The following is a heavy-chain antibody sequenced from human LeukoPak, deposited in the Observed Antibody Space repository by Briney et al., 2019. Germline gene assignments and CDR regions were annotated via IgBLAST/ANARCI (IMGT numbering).Heavy chain of an antibody. CDR1: GYTFTSYG. CDR2: ISAYNGNT. J-gene: IGHJ5*02. Sequence: ASVKVSCKASGYTFTSYGISWVRQAPGQGPEWMGWISAYNGNTNYAQKLQGRVTMTTDTSTSTAYMELRSLRSDDTAVYYCARDQYCSDGSCYSFQWFDPWGQGTLVTVSS. D-gene: IGHD2-15*01. V-gene: IGHV1-18*01. CDR3: ARDQYCSDGSCYSFQWFDP.